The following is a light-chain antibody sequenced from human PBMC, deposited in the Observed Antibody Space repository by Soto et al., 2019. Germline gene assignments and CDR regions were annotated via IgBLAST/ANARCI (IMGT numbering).Light chain of an antibody. CDR3: QQYTNWPPNT. CDR1: QSVTNSY. J-gene: IGKJ5*01. V-gene: IGKV3-15*01. Sequence: EIVMTQSPATLSVSPVERATLSCRASQSVTNSYLAWYQQRPGQAPRLLIYGASTRATGVPARFSGRGSGTEFTLTISSLQSEDFAVYYCQQYTNWPPNTFGQGTRLEIK. CDR2: GAS.